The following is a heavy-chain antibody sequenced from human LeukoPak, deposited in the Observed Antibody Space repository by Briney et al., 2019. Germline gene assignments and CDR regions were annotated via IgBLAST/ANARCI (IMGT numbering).Heavy chain of an antibody. CDR1: GYTFTSYD. CDR3: ARGYSSSWAFDY. Sequence: ASVKVSCKASGYTFTSYDTTWVRQAPGQGLEWMGRISAYNGNTNYAQKFQGRVTMTTDTSTSTAYMELRSLRSDDTAVYYCARGYSSSWAFDYWGQGTLVTVSS. CDR2: ISAYNGNT. V-gene: IGHV1-18*01. D-gene: IGHD6-13*01. J-gene: IGHJ4*02.